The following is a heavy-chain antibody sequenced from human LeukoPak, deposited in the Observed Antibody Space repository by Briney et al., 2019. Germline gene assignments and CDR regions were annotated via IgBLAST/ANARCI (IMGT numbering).Heavy chain of an antibody. D-gene: IGHD1-26*01. CDR2: ISSSGSTI. CDR3: ARDSSSSLDY. CDR1: GFTFSSYE. Sequence: GGSLRLSCAASGFTFSSYEIIWVRQAPGKGLEWISYISSSGSTIYSADSVKGRFTISRDNAKNSLYLQMNSLRVEDTAVYFCARDSSSSLDYWGQGTLVTVSS. V-gene: IGHV3-48*03. J-gene: IGHJ4*02.